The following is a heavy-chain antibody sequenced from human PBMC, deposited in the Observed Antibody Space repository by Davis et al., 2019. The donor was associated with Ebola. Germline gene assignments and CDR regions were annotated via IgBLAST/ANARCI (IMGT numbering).Heavy chain of an antibody. J-gene: IGHJ5*02. CDR1: GFTFSSYS. CDR2: ISSSSSTI. D-gene: IGHD1-26*01. Sequence: GGSLRLSCAASGFTFSSYSMNWVRQAPGKGLEWVSYISSSSSTIYYADSVKGRFTISRDNAKNSLYLQMNSLRDEDTAVYYCARGIVGAATSWFDPWGQGTLVTVSS. V-gene: IGHV3-48*02. CDR3: ARGIVGAATSWFDP.